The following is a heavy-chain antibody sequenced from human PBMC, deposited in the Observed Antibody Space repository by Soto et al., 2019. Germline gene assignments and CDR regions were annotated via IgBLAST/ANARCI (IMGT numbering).Heavy chain of an antibody. CDR2: IYHSGST. D-gene: IGHD2-15*01. CDR3: AKDCSGGSCYTDY. V-gene: IGHV4-4*02. CDR1: GGSISTSNW. J-gene: IGHJ4*02. Sequence: SETLSLTCAVSGGSISTSNWLRCFRQPPGKGLEWIGEIYHSGSTNYNPSLKSRVTISVDNSKNQFSLKLSSVTAADTAVYYCAKDCSGGSCYTDYWGQGTMVTVSS.